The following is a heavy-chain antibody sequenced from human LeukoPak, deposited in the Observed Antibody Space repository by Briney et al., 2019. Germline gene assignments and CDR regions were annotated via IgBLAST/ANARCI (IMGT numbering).Heavy chain of an antibody. CDR2: IYTSGST. V-gene: IGHV4-61*02. D-gene: IGHD3-16*01. J-gene: IGHJ6*03. CDR3: ARLISPFPFFYMDI. Sequence: PSETLSLTCTVSGGSISSGSYYWSWIRQPAGKGLEWIGRIYTSGSTNYNPSLKSRVTISVDTSKNQFSLNLSSVTAADTALYYCARLISPFPFFYMDIWGKGTTVTVSS. CDR1: GGSISSGSYY.